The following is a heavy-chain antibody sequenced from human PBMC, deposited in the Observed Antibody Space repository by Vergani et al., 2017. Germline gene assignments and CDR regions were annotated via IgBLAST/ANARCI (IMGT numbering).Heavy chain of an antibody. Sequence: VQLVQSGAEVKKPGSSVKVSCKASGYTFTGYYMHWVRQAPGQGLEWMGWINPNSGGTNYAQKFQGWVTMTRDTSISTAYMELSRLRSDDTAVYYCARESWDYYGSGSYFYYYYGMDVWGQGP. J-gene: IGHJ6*02. D-gene: IGHD3-10*01. CDR1: GYTFTGYY. V-gene: IGHV1-2*04. CDR2: INPNSGGT. CDR3: ARESWDYYGSGSYFYYYYGMDV.